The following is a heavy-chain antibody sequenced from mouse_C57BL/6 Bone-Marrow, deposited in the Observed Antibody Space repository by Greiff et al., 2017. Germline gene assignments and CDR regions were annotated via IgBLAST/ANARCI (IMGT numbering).Heavy chain of an antibody. Sequence: VQLQQSGPELVKPGASVKIPCKASGYTFTDYNMDWVKQSHGKSLEWIGDINPNNGGTIYNQKFKGKATLTVAKSSSTAYMELRSLTSEDTVVYYCARRECGYGFVDVWGTGTTITVSA. CDR2: INPNNGGT. V-gene: IGHV1-18*01. CDR3: ARRECGYGFVDV. CDR1: GYTFTDYN. D-gene: IGHD2-2*01. J-gene: IGHJ1*03.